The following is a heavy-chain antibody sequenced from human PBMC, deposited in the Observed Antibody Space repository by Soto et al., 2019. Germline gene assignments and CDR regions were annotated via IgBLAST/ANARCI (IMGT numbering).Heavy chain of an antibody. J-gene: IGHJ4*02. CDR1: GFTFRNYG. CDR3: VRDDDIDNNGLDY. V-gene: IGHV3-33*01. Sequence: QVQLVESGGGVVQPGRSLRLSCAVSGFTFRNYGMHWVRQAPGKGLEWVAVIPDDGSYQYYADSVKGRFTISRDNSKNTLYLQMNILRAEDTALYYCVRDDDIDNNGLDYWGQGTLVTVSS. D-gene: IGHD1-1*01. CDR2: IPDDGSYQ.